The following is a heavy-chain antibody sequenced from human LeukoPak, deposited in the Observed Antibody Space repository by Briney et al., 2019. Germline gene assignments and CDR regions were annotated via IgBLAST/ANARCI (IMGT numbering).Heavy chain of an antibody. D-gene: IGHD6-19*01. CDR1: GFTFSSYA. V-gene: IGHV3-30*04. CDR3: ASSYGQWLVRSDFDY. J-gene: IGHJ4*02. CDR2: ISYDGSNK. Sequence: GGSLRLSCAASGFTFSSYAMHWVRQAPGKGLEWVAVISYDGSNKYYADSVKGRFTISRDNSKNTLYLQMNSLRAEDTAVYYCASSYGQWLVRSDFDYWGQGTLVTVSS.